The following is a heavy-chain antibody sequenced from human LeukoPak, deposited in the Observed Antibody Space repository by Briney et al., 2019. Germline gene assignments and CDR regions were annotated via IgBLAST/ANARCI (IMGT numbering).Heavy chain of an antibody. Sequence: PGGSLRLSCPASGFTFSSYAMSWVRQAPGKGLEWVSAISGSGGSTYYADSVKGRFTISRDNSKNTLYLQMNSLRAEDTAVYYCAKELVGSYVESRGDYWGQGTLVTVSS. V-gene: IGHV3-23*01. CDR1: GFTFSSYA. J-gene: IGHJ4*02. CDR2: ISGSGGST. D-gene: IGHD1-26*01. CDR3: AKELVGSYVESRGDY.